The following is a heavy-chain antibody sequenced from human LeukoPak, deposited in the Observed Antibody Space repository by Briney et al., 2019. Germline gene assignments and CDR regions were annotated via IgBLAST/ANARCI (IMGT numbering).Heavy chain of an antibody. CDR3: ARVRIAVAGTSYFDY. CDR2: ISSSGSTI. CDR1: GFTLSSYE. Sequence: GGSLRLSCAASGFTLSSYEMNWVRQAPGKGLEWVSYISSSGSTIYYADSVKGRFTISRDNAKNSLYLQMNSLRAEDTAVYYCARVRIAVAGTSYFDYWGQGTLVTVSS. J-gene: IGHJ4*02. V-gene: IGHV3-48*03. D-gene: IGHD6-19*01.